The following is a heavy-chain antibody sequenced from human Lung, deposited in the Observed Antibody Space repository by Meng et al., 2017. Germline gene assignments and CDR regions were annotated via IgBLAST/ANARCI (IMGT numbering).Heavy chain of an antibody. CDR1: GGSISRSNW. CDR2: IYHSGGT. CDR3: ARGLGEAVVPRTMFDY. Sequence: GRSQGAGPGPVKPLGTRSLTCGVSGGSISRSNWWSWVRQPPGKGLEWIGEIYHSGGTKYNPSLKSRVTISVDKSKNQFSLKLSSVTAADTAVYYCARGLGEAVVPRTMFDYWGQGTLVTVSS. J-gene: IGHJ4*02. V-gene: IGHV4-4*02. D-gene: IGHD2-2*01.